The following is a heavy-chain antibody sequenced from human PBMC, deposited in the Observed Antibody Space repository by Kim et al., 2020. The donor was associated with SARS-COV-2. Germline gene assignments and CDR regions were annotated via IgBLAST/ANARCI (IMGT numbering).Heavy chain of an antibody. CDR1: GFTFSASP. V-gene: IGHV3-73*01. CDR2: IRSKANSYAT. Sequence: GGSLRLSCAASGFTFSASPIHWVRQASGKGLEWVGRIRSKANSYATTYAASVKGRFTISRDDSKSMAYLQMNSLKTEDTAVYYCTRGPGTTLAFWEAFD. D-gene: IGHD1-1*01. J-gene: IGHJ3*02. CDR3: TRGPGTTLAFWEAFD.